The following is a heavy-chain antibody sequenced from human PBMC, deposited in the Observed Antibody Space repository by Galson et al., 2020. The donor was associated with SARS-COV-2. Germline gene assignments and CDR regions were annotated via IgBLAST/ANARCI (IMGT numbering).Heavy chain of an antibody. J-gene: IGHJ6*02. D-gene: IGHD3-10*01. V-gene: IGHV1-18*01. Sequence: ASVKVSCKASGYTFTSYGISWVRQAPGQGLEWMGWISAYNGNTNYAKKPQGRATMTTDTSTSTAYMELRSLRSDDTAVYYCARDKGGGVLLWFGELLDVWGQGTTVTVSS. CDR3: ARDKGGGVLLWFGELLDV. CDR2: ISAYNGNT. CDR1: GYTFTSYG.